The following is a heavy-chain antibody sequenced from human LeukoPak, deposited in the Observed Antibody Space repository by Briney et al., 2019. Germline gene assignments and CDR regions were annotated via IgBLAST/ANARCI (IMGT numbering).Heavy chain of an antibody. CDR2: FDPEDGET. CDR3: ATAKGVAALGGQYFDY. D-gene: IGHD2-15*01. V-gene: IGHV1-24*01. J-gene: IGHJ4*02. Sequence: GASVKVSCKVSGYTLTELSMNWVRQAPGKGLEWMGGFDPEDGETIYAQKFQGRVTMTEDTSTDTAYMELSSLRSEDTAVYYCATAKGVAALGGQYFDYWGQGTLVTVSS. CDR1: GYTLTELS.